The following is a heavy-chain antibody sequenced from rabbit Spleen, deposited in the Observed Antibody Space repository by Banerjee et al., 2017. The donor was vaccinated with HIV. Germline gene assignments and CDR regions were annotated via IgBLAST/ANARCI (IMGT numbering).Heavy chain of an antibody. V-gene: IGHV1S45*01. D-gene: IGHD2-1*01. J-gene: IGHJ3*01. CDR3: AGGTYGCDDYGGLYNAAMVL. Sequence: QEQLEETGGDLAKPEGSLTLTCTASGFSFSSSYWICWVRQAPGKGLELISCIYTTTGNPWYASWVYGQSPLSGGSTLITVSVCVTKLTAAIRAAYFCAGGTYGCDDYGGLYNAAMVLWGQGALVSV. CDR2: IYTTTGNP. CDR1: GFSFSSSYW.